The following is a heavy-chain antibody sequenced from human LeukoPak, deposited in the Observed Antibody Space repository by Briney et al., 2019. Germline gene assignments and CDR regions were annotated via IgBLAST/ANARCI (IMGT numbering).Heavy chain of an antibody. V-gene: IGHV4-59*01. CDR1: GGSISGYY. CDR2: IYYSGST. CDR3: ARGGYGSDYFDY. D-gene: IGHD3-10*01. Sequence: SETLSLTCTVSGGSISGYYWSWIRQPPGKGLEWIGYIYYSGSTNYNPSLKSRVTISVDTSKNQFSLKLSSVTAADTAVYYCARGGYGSDYFDYWGQGTLVTVSS. J-gene: IGHJ4*02.